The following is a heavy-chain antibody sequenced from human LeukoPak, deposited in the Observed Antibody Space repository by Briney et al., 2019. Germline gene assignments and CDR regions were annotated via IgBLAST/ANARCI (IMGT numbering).Heavy chain of an antibody. CDR3: ARTPDYALNWFDP. V-gene: IGHV3-21*01. CDR1: RFTFSSYS. D-gene: IGHD4-17*01. J-gene: IGHJ5*02. Sequence: GGSLRLSCAASRFTFSSYSMNWVRQAPGKGLEWVSSISSSSSYIYYADAVKGRFTISRDNAKNSLYLQMNSLRAEDTAVYYCARTPDYALNWFDPWGQGTLVTVSS. CDR2: ISSSSSYI.